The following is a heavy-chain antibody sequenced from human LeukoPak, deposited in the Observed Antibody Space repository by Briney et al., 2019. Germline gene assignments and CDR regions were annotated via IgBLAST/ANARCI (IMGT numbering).Heavy chain of an antibody. CDR1: GYTFTGYY. D-gene: IGHD5-24*01. Sequence: ASVKVSCKASGYTFTGYYMHWVRQAPGQALEWMGRMNPNSGGTNYEQKFQGRVTMTRDTSINTAYMELSRLRSDDTAVYYCARSWMATNNDVFDIWGQGTMVTVSS. CDR3: ARSWMATNNDVFDI. CDR2: MNPNSGGT. V-gene: IGHV1-2*06. J-gene: IGHJ3*02.